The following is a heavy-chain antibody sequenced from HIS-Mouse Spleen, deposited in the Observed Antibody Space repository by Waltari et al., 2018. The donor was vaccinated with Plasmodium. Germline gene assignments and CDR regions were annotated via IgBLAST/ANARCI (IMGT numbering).Heavy chain of an antibody. D-gene: IGHD2-15*01. J-gene: IGHJ3*02. CDR3: ARGYCSGGSCYSAFDI. Sequence: EVQLVESGGGLVQPGGSLRLSCAASGFTVSSNYMSWVRQAPGKGVEWVSVIYSGGSTYYADSVKGRFTISRDNSKNTLYLQMNSLRAEDTAVYYCARGYCSGGSCYSAFDIWGQGTMVTVSS. V-gene: IGHV3-66*01. CDR2: IYSGGST. CDR1: GFTVSSNY.